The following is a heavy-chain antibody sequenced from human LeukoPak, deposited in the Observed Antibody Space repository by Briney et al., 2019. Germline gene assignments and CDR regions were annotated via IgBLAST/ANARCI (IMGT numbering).Heavy chain of an antibody. D-gene: IGHD3-22*01. CDR3: ARAPVYYDESRGHLKISNWYLDL. CDR1: GFTFSAYS. Sequence: GGSLRLSCAASGFTFSAYSMNWVRQAPGKGLEWVSSISSSSIYRYYGDSVKGRFTISRDNAKNSLYLQMNSLRAEDTAVFYCARAPVYYDESRGHLKISNWYLDLWGRGTLVTVSS. J-gene: IGHJ2*01. V-gene: IGHV3-21*01. CDR2: ISSSSIYR.